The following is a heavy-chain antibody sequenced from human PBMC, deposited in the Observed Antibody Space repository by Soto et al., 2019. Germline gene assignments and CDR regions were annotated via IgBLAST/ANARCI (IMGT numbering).Heavy chain of an antibody. CDR1: GFTIRNYA. D-gene: IGHD3-10*01. Sequence: EVQVLESGGDLVQPGGSLRLSCAASGFTIRNYAMSWVRQAPGKALEWVSGISGSSDRTYYADSVKGRFTISKDTSSNTLYLQMSSLRVEDTAVYHCEGSGTWGQGTMVTVSS. CDR3: EGSGT. V-gene: IGHV3-23*01. J-gene: IGHJ3*01. CDR2: ISGSSDRT.